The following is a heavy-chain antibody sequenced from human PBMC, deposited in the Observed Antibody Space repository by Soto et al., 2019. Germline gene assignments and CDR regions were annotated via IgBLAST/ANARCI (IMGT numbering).Heavy chain of an antibody. J-gene: IGHJ4*02. CDR1: GFTFSSYA. D-gene: IGHD5-12*01. V-gene: IGHV3-30-3*01. CDR3: ARGAVDAFDY. Sequence: GGSLRLSCAASGFTFSSYAMHWVRQAPGKGLEWVAVISYDGSNKYYADSVKGRFTISRDNSKNTLYLQMNSLRAEDTAVYYCARGAVDAFDYWGQGTLVTVSS. CDR2: ISYDGSNK.